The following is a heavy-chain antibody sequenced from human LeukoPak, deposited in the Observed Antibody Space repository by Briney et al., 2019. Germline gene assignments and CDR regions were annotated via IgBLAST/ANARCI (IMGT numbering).Heavy chain of an antibody. V-gene: IGHV3-11*01. J-gene: IGHJ4*02. CDR1: GFTFSDYY. Sequence: GGSLRLSCAASGFTFSDYYMSWIRQALGKGLEWVSYISSSGSTIYYADSVKGRFTISRDNAKNSLYLQMNSLRAEDTAVYYCARDVVVTAMSYFDSWGQGTLVTVSS. CDR3: ARDVVVTAMSYFDS. D-gene: IGHD2-21*02. CDR2: ISSSGSTI.